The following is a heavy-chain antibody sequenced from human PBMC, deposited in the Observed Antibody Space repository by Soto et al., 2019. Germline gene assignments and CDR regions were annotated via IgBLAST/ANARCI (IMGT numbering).Heavy chain of an antibody. Sequence: ETLSLTCAVYGGSFSVYYWIWIRQAAGKGLEWIVEINHSGSTNYNPSLKSRVTISVDTSKNQLSPKLSSVTAADTDVYYCARDSGNLGYCRGGRCPGDVTYSFDYWGQGTLVTVSS. CDR2: INHSGST. CDR1: GGSFSVYY. V-gene: IGHV4-34*01. D-gene: IGHD2-15*01. J-gene: IGHJ4*02. CDR3: ARDSGNLGYCRGGRCPGDVTYSFDY.